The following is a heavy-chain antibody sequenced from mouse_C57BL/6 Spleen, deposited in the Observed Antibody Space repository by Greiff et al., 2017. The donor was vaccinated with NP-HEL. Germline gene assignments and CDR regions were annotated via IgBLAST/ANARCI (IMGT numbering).Heavy chain of an antibody. CDR3: ARDYYGSSRHWYFDV. CDR2: ILPSIGRT. Sequence: VQLQQSGSELRSPGSSVKLSCKDFDSEVFPIAYMSWVRQKPGHGFEWIGGILPSIGRTIYGEKFEDKATLDADTLSNTAYLELNSLTSEDSAIYYCARDYYGSSRHWYFDVWGTGTTVTVSS. J-gene: IGHJ1*03. CDR1: DSEVFPIAY. D-gene: IGHD1-1*01. V-gene: IGHV15-2*01.